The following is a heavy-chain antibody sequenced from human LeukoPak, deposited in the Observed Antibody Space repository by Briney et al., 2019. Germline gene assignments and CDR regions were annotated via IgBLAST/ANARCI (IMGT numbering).Heavy chain of an antibody. V-gene: IGHV4-59*01. D-gene: IGHD5-12*01. CDR1: GGSISSYY. CDR3: ARANYGYSGFGDAFGI. J-gene: IGHJ3*02. Sequence: PSETLSLTCTVSGGSISSYYWSWIRQPPGKGLEWIGYIYYSGSTNYNPSLKSRVTISVDTSKNQFSLKLSSVTAADTAVYYCARANYGYSGFGDAFGIWGQGTMVTVSS. CDR2: IYYSGST.